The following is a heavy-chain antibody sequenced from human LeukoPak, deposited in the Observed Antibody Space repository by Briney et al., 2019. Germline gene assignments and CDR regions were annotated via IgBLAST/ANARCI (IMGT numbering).Heavy chain of an antibody. J-gene: IGHJ5*02. Sequence: PSETLSLTCAVYGGSFSGYYWSWIRQPPGKGLEWIGDINHSGSTNYNPSLKSRVTISVDTSKNQFSLKLSSVTAADTAVYYCARGTKTHIYYDFWSGPLNWFDPWGQGTLVTVSS. CDR2: INHSGST. CDR1: GGSFSGYY. V-gene: IGHV4-34*01. D-gene: IGHD3-3*01. CDR3: ARGTKTHIYYDFWSGPLNWFDP.